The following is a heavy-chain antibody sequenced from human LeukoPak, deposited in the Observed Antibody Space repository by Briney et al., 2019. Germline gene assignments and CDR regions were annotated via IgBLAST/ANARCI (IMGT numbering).Heavy chain of an antibody. CDR1: GGSFSGYY. Sequence: PSETLSLTCAVYGGSFSGYYWSWIRQPPGKGLEWIGEINHSGSTNYNPSLKSRVTISVDTSKNQFSLKLSSVTAADTAVYYCARLGRMATRYMDVWGKGTTVTISS. V-gene: IGHV4-34*01. D-gene: IGHD5-24*01. J-gene: IGHJ6*03. CDR3: ARLGRMATRYMDV. CDR2: INHSGST.